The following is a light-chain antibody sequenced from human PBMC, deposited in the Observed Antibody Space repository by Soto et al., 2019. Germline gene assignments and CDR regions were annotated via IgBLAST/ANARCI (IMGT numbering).Light chain of an antibody. J-gene: IGKJ2*01. CDR1: QRLLHSNGHNY. V-gene: IGKV2-28*01. CDR3: MQPLXXXXT. Sequence: DVVMTQSPLSLSFTPGEPASISCRSIQRLLHSNGHNYVDGYLQKPGQSQQLLIYLGSNRPSGVTHRFSGSGSGTDFTLKISXXXXXDVGVYYCMQPLXXXXTFG. CDR2: LGS.